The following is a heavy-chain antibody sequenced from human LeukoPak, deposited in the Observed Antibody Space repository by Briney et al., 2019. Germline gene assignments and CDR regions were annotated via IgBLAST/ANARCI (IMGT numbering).Heavy chain of an antibody. V-gene: IGHV3-74*01. J-gene: IGHJ4*02. Sequence: GVSLRLSCAASGFTFSSYWMHWVRQAPGKGLVWVSRINSDGSSTSYADSVKGRFTISRDNAKNTLYLQMNSLRAEDTAVHYCARGEIWFGESDFDYWGQGTLVTVSS. D-gene: IGHD3-10*01. CDR2: INSDGSST. CDR1: GFTFSSYW. CDR3: ARGEIWFGESDFDY.